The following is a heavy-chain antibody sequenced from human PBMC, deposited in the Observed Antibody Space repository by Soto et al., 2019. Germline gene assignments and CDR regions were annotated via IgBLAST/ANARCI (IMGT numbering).Heavy chain of an antibody. CDR2: IYWNDDK. V-gene: IGHV2-5*01. J-gene: IGHJ4*02. Sequence: QITLKESGPTLVKPTQTLTLTCTFSGFSLSTSGVGVGWIRQPPGKALEWLALIYWNDDKRYSPSLKSRLTIPKYTSKNQVVLTMTNMDPVDTAPYYCPHSTTITVFDYWGQGTLVTVSS. CDR3: PHSTTITVFDY. D-gene: IGHD5-12*01. CDR1: GFSLSTSGVG.